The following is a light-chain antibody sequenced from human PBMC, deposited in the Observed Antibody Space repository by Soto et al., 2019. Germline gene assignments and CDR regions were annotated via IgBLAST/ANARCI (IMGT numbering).Light chain of an antibody. J-gene: IGKJ5*01. CDR1: QSVVSAY. CDR2: GSS. Sequence: EILLTQSTGTLSLSPGERATLSCRARQSVVSAYVAWYQQTPGQAPRLLIYGSSNRATGIPDRFSVSGSWTDFTLTISRLEPEDFAVYYCQQRSNWQGITFGQGTRLEIK. V-gene: IGKV3D-20*02. CDR3: QQRSNWQGIT.